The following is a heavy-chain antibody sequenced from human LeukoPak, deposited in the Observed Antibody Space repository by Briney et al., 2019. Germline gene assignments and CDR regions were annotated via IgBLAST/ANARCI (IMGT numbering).Heavy chain of an antibody. Sequence: SQTLSLTCAISGDSVSSNSVTWNWIRQSPSRGLEWLGRTCYRSTWYNDYAVSVRGRITVNPDTSKNQFSLHLNSVTPEDTAVYYCARRLTQYDCFDPWGQGILVTVSS. D-gene: IGHD2-2*01. CDR3: ARRLTQYDCFDP. J-gene: IGHJ5*02. CDR2: TCYRSTWYN. CDR1: GDSVSSNSVT. V-gene: IGHV6-1*01.